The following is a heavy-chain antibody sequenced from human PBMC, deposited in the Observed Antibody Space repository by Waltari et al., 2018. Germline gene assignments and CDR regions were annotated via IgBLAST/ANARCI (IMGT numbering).Heavy chain of an antibody. Sequence: QVQLQESGPGLVKPSETLSLTCTVSGGSISSYSWNWIRQPPGMGLEWIGYISYTGSTNYNPSLRSRVSISVDTSKNQFSLKLSSVTAADTAVYYCARDYSNYGYMDVWGKGTTVTISS. J-gene: IGHJ6*03. CDR2: ISYTGST. V-gene: IGHV4-59*01. CDR1: GGSISSYS. D-gene: IGHD4-4*01. CDR3: ARDYSNYGYMDV.